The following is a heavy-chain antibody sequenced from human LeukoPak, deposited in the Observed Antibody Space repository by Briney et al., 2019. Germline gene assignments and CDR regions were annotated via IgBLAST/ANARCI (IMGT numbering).Heavy chain of an antibody. D-gene: IGHD1-7*01. CDR3: AKSLRNWNYVPFLGY. CDR2: TSGSGGST. Sequence: GGSLRLSCAASGFTFSSYAMSWVRQAPGKGLEWVSATSGSGGSTYYADSVKGRFTISRDNSKNTLYLQMNSLRAEDTAVYYCAKSLRNWNYVPFLGYWGQGTLVTVSS. V-gene: IGHV3-23*01. CDR1: GFTFSSYA. J-gene: IGHJ4*02.